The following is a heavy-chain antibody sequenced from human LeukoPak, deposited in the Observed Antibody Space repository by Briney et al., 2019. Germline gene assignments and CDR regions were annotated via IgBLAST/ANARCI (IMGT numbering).Heavy chain of an antibody. V-gene: IGHV3-73*01. D-gene: IGHD3-3*01. CDR1: GFAFSGSA. CDR2: IRSKANSYAT. Sequence: PGGSLRLSCAASGFAFSGSAMHWVRQASGKGLEWVGRIRSKANSYATAYAASVKGRFTISRDNSKNTLYLQMNSLRAEDTAVYYCAKDGLRFLEWFDYWGQGTLVTVSS. J-gene: IGHJ5*01. CDR3: AKDGLRFLEWFDY.